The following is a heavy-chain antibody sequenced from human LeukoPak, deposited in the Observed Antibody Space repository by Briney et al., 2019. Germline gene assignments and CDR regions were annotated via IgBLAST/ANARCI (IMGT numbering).Heavy chain of an antibody. V-gene: IGHV3-7*01. CDR2: MRGDGRLI. Sequence: GGSLRLSCTASGFTFGNFWMSWVRQAPGRGLQWVASMRGDGRLIHYVDSVEGRFTISRDNAKNSLYLQMNSLRAEDTAVYYCARNRTQQLVRGYFDYWGQGTLVTVSS. J-gene: IGHJ4*02. D-gene: IGHD6-13*01. CDR1: GFTFGNFW. CDR3: ARNRTQQLVRGYFDY.